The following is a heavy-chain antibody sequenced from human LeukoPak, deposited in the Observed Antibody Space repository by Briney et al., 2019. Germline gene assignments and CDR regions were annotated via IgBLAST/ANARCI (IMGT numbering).Heavy chain of an antibody. V-gene: IGHV6-1*01. D-gene: IGHD6-13*01. CDR2: TYYRSKWYN. CDR3: ARDVVAAAGTKDRDFDY. J-gene: IGHJ4*02. Sequence: PSQTLSLTCAISGDSVSSNSAAWNWIRQSPSRGLEWLGRTYYRSKWYNDYAVSVKSRITINPDTSKNQFSLQLNSVTPEDTAVYYCARDVVAAAGTKDRDFDYWGQGTLVTVSS. CDR1: GDSVSSNSAA.